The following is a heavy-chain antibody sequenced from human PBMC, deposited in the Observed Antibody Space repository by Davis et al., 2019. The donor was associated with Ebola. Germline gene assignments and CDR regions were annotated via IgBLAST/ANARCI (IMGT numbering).Heavy chain of an antibody. V-gene: IGHV4-59*01. CDR1: GGSISSYY. CDR3: ARDPGVNYFDY. CDR2: IYYSGST. Sequence: PSETLSLTCTVSGGSISSYYWSWIRQPPGKGLEWIGYIYYSGSTNYNPSLKSRVTISVDTSKNQFSLKLSSVTAADTAVYYCARDPGVNYFDYWGQGTLVTVSS. J-gene: IGHJ4*02. D-gene: IGHD3-10*01.